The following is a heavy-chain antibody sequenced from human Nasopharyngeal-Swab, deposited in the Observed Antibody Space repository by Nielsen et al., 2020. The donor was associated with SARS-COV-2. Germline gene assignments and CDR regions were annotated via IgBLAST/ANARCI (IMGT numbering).Heavy chain of an antibody. V-gene: IGHV4-59*12. CDR3: ARGYRLAARPVVGYYYYGMDV. CDR2: IYYSGST. J-gene: IGHJ6*02. D-gene: IGHD6-6*01. Sequence: RQAPGKGLEWIGYIYYSGSTNYNPSLKSRVTISVDTSKNQFSLKLSSVTAADTAVYYCARGYRLAARPVVGYYYYGMDVWGQGTTVTV.